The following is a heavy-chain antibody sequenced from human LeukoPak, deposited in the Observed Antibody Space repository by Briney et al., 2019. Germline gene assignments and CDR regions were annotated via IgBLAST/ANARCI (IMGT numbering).Heavy chain of an antibody. D-gene: IGHD1-26*01. CDR1: GFTFSSYA. V-gene: IGHV3-30-3*01. Sequence: PGGSLRLSCAASGFTFSSYAMHRVRQAPGKGLEWVAVISYDGSNKYYADSVKGRFTISRDNSKNTLYLQMNSLRAEDTAVYYCARTLKYSGSYSDYWGQGTLVTVSS. CDR3: ARTLKYSGSYSDY. J-gene: IGHJ4*02. CDR2: ISYDGSNK.